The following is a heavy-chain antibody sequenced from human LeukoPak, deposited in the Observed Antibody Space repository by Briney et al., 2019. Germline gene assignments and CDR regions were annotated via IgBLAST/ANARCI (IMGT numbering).Heavy chain of an antibody. Sequence: GGSLRLSCAASGFTFTSYAMTWVRQAPGKGLEWVSSISGGGGSTYYADSVKGRFTIFRDNSKSTLYLQMNSLRAEDTAVYYCARDLYNSASKWGQGTLVTVSS. CDR2: ISGGGGST. V-gene: IGHV3-23*01. D-gene: IGHD6-25*01. CDR1: GFTFTSYA. CDR3: ARDLYNSASK. J-gene: IGHJ4*02.